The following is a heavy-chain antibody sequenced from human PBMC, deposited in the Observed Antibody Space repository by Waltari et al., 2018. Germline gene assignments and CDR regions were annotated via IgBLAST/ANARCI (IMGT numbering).Heavy chain of an antibody. V-gene: IGHV3-30*18. CDR3: AKDLGRKTLGLDY. J-gene: IGHJ4*02. CDR2: IWYDGSNK. D-gene: IGHD7-27*01. Sequence: QVQLVESGGGVVQPGRSLRLSCAASGFTFSSYGMHWVRQAPGKGLEWVAVIWYDGSNKYYADSVKGRFTISRDNSKNTLYLQMNSLRAEDTAMYYCAKDLGRKTLGLDYWGQGTLVTVSS. CDR1: GFTFSSYG.